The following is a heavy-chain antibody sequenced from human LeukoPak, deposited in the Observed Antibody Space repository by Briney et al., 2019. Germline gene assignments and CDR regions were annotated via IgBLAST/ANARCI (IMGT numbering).Heavy chain of an antibody. CDR2: INPNTAGT. CDR1: GYTFTGYY. CDR3: ATSDGDHKAGHYSYMRV. D-gene: IGHD1-14*01. Sequence: ASVKVSCKASGYTFTGYYFHWVRQAPGQGLEWMAWINPNTAGTNYAQKFLGRVTLTWDTSISTAYLEVTGLTSDDTAVYYCATSDGDHKAGHYSYMRVWGKGTSVTVSS. V-gene: IGHV1-2*02. J-gene: IGHJ6*03.